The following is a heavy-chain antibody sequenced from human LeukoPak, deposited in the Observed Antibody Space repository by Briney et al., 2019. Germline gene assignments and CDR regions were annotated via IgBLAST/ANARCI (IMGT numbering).Heavy chain of an antibody. CDR1: GYTFSDFY. CDR3: ARVRLADERAWAY. CDR2: ITPKSGDT. D-gene: IGHD3-3*02. V-gene: IGHV1-2*02. Sequence: ASVKVSCKASGYTFSDFYIHWVRQAPGQGLEYVGWITPKSGDTYSPQRFQGRVTMTRDASISTAYMELSSLRSDDTAVYSCARVRLADERAWAYWGQGTLVTVSS. J-gene: IGHJ4*02.